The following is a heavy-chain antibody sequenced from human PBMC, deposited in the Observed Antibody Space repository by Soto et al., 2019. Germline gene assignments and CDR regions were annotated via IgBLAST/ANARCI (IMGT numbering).Heavy chain of an antibody. CDR1: GFTFSSYA. V-gene: IGHV3-30-3*01. J-gene: IGHJ4*02. Sequence: GGSLRLSCAASGFTFSSYAMHWVRQAPGKGLEWVAVISYDGSNKYYADSVKGRFTISRDNSKNTLYLQMNSLRAEDTAVYYCARDYDFWSGYDYWGQGTLVTVSS. CDR2: ISYDGSNK. D-gene: IGHD3-3*01. CDR3: ARDYDFWSGYDY.